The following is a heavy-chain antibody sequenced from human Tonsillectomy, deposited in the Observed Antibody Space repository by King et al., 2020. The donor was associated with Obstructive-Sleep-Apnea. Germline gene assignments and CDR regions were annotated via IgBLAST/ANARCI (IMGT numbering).Heavy chain of an antibody. CDR2: IWYDGSNK. CDR1: GFTFSSYG. CDR3: ARDRRGVIDY. V-gene: IGHV3-33*01. Sequence: VQLVESGGGVVQPGRSLRLSCAASGFTFSSYGMHWVRQAPGKGLEWVAVIWYDGSNKYYADSVKGRFTISRDNSKNTLSLQMNSLRAEDTAVYYCARDRRGVIDYWGQGTLVTVSS. D-gene: IGHD3-10*01. J-gene: IGHJ4*02.